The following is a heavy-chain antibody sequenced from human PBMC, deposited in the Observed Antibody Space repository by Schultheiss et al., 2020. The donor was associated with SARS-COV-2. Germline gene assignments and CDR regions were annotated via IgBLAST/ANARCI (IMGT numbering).Heavy chain of an antibody. CDR2: IYTSGST. J-gene: IGHJ4*02. Sequence: SETLSLTCTVSGGSISSGSYYWSWIRQPAGKGLEWIGRIYTSGSTNYNPSLKSRVTISVDTSKNQFSLKLSSVTPEDTAVYYCASQMGWNYFDYWGQGTLVTVSS. D-gene: IGHD5-24*01. CDR3: ASQMGWNYFDY. V-gene: IGHV4-61*02. CDR1: GGSISSGSYY.